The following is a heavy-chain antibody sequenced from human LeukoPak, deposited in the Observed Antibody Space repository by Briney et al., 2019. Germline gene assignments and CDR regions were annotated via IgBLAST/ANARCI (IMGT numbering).Heavy chain of an antibody. Sequence: PGGSLRLSCEGSAFIFSGHWMNWVRQPPGKGLEWIGEIYHSGSTNYNPSLKSRVTISVDKSKNQFSLKLSSVTAADTAVYYCARDLIVGATRHYFDYWGQGTLVTVSS. J-gene: IGHJ4*02. CDR1: AFIFSGHW. V-gene: IGHV4-4*02. CDR3: ARDLIVGATRHYFDY. D-gene: IGHD1-26*01. CDR2: IYHSGST.